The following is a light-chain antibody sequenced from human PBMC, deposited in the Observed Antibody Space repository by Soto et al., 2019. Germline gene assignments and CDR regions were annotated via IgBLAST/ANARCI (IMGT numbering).Light chain of an antibody. CDR3: QQYTNWPPLT. Sequence: EIVMTQSPATLSVSPGERAILSCRASKSVSNNLAWYQQKPGQAPRLLIYGASTRATGIPARFSGSGSGTVFTLSISSLQSEDFAIYYCQQYTNWPPLTFGGGTKVEIK. V-gene: IGKV3-15*01. CDR2: GAS. CDR1: KSVSNN. J-gene: IGKJ4*01.